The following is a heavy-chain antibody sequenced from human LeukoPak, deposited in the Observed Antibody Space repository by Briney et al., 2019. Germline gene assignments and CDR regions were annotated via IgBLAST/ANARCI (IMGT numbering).Heavy chain of an antibody. D-gene: IGHD6-13*01. V-gene: IGHV3-30*03. J-gene: IGHJ3*02. CDR2: ISYDGSNK. Sequence: SGGSLRLSCAASGFTFSSYGMHWVRQAPGKGLEWVAVISYDGSNKYYADSVKGRFTISRDNSKNTLYLQMNSLRAEDTAVYYCAREGYSSSWYPHAFDIWGQGTMVTVSS. CDR1: GFTFSSYG. CDR3: AREGYSSSWYPHAFDI.